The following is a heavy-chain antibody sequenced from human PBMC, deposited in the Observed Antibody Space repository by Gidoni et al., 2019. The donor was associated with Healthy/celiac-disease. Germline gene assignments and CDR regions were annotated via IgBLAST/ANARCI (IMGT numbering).Heavy chain of an antibody. J-gene: IGHJ5*02. V-gene: IGHV1-3*01. D-gene: IGHD3-22*01. Sequence: QVQLVQSGAEVKKPGASVKVSCKASGYTFTSYAMHWVRPAPGQRLEWMGWINAGNGNTKYSQKFQGRVTITRDTSASTAYMELSSLRSEDTAVYYCAREDHYYDSSGYYYVFGHNWFDPWGQGTLVTVSS. CDR2: INAGNGNT. CDR1: GYTFTSYA. CDR3: AREDHYYDSSGYYYVFGHNWFDP.